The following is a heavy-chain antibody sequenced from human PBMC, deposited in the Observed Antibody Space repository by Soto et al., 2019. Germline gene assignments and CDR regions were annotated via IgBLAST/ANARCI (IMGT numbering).Heavy chain of an antibody. CDR3: ETFWGGGIYSQVDS. J-gene: IGHJ4*02. Sequence: SETLSLTCGVSGYSISSGYYWGWIRQPPGKGLQWIGQIYHSGTTYYNPSLKSRVTIPVDTSKNQFSLKLSSVTAADTAVYYCETFWGGGIYSQVDSWGQGTWVTVSS. CDR1: GYSISSGYY. D-gene: IGHD3-16*01. V-gene: IGHV4-38-2*01. CDR2: IYHSGTT.